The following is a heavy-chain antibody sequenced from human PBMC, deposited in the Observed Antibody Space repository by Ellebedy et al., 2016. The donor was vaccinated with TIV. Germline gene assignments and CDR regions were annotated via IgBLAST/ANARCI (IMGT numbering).Heavy chain of an antibody. CDR2: IYHSGST. Sequence: SETLSLTCTVSGGSISRSSYYWGWIRQPPEKGLEWIGSIYHSGSTYYNPSLKSRVTISVDTSKNQFSLRLSSVTAADTAVYYCARWFGDLLYVRWFDPWGQGTLVTVSS. CDR3: ARWFGDLLYVRWFDP. V-gene: IGHV4-39*01. J-gene: IGHJ5*02. D-gene: IGHD3-10*01. CDR1: GGSISRSSYY.